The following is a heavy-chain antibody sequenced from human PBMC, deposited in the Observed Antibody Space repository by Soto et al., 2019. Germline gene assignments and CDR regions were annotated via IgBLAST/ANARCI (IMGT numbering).Heavy chain of an antibody. J-gene: IGHJ6*02. CDR2: INPNSGGT. V-gene: IGHV1-2*02. D-gene: IGHD6-13*01. CDR1: GYTFTGYY. CDR3: ARVKGLYSSSWYGGYYYYGMDV. Sequence: QVQLVQSGAEVKKPGASVKVSCKASGYTFTGYYMHWVRQAPGQGLEWMGWINPNSGGTNYAQKFQGRVTMTRDTSIGTAYMELSRLRSDDTAVYYCARVKGLYSSSWYGGYYYYGMDVWGQGTTVTVSS.